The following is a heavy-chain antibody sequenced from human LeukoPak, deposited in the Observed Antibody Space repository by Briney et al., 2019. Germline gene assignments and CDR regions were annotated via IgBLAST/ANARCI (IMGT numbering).Heavy chain of an antibody. Sequence: PGGSLRLSCAASDRTVTFPYMSWVRQAPGKGLEWVSVIYSDGNTFYTDSVKDRFTISRDSSRTTLYLQMNSLRPEDTAVYYCASSFRFFTWGQGTLVTVSS. CDR2: IYSDGNT. CDR3: ASSFRFFT. D-gene: IGHD3-3*01. CDR1: DRTVTFPY. V-gene: IGHV3-53*01. J-gene: IGHJ4*02.